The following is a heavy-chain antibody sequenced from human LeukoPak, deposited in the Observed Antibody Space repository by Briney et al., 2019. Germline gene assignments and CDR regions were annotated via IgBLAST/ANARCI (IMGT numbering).Heavy chain of an antibody. J-gene: IGHJ5*02. CDR1: GYTFTGYY. D-gene: IGHD2-2*02. Sequence: ASVKVSCKASGYTFTGYYMHWVRQAPGQGLEWMGWINPNSGGTNYAQKFQGRVTMTRDTSISTAYMELSRLRSDDTAVYYCARVPRPYPKIHPKFDPWGQGTLVTVSS. CDR3: ARVPRPYPKIHPKFDP. V-gene: IGHV1-2*02. CDR2: INPNSGGT.